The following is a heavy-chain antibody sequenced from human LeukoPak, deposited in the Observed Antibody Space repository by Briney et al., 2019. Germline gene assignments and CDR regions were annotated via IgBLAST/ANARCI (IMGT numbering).Heavy chain of an antibody. CDR2: IYYSGST. V-gene: IGHV4-39*07. CDR1: GGSISNGSYY. CDR3: ARVAVPRWGLGAFDY. J-gene: IGHJ4*02. Sequence: ASETLSLTCTVSGGSISNGSYYWGWIRQSPGKGLEWIGSIYYSGSTYYNSSLKSRVTISVDTSKNQFSLKLSSVTAADTAMYYCARVAVPRWGLGAFDYWGQGNLVAVSS. D-gene: IGHD7-27*01.